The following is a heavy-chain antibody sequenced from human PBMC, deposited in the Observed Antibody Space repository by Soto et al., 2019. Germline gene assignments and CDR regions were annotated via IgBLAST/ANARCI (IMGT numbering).Heavy chain of an antibody. D-gene: IGHD3-9*01. V-gene: IGHV2-70*01. CDR1: GFSLSTSGMC. Sequence: SGPTLVNPTQTLTLTCTFSGFSLSTSGMCVSWIRQPPGKALEWLALIDWDDDKYYGTSLKTRLTISKDTSKNQVVLTMTNMDPVDTATYYCARERVLRYFDWFPPYYYYGMDVWGQGTTVTVSS. CDR2: IDWDDDK. CDR3: ARERVLRYFDWFPPYYYYGMDV. J-gene: IGHJ6*02.